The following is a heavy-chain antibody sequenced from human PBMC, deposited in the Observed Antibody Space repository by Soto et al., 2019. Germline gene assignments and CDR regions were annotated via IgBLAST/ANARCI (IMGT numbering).Heavy chain of an antibody. J-gene: IGHJ6*02. CDR1: GYTFTSYY. D-gene: IGHD5-18*01. CDR3: ASKISPDYSYGTTYYYYGMDV. Sequence: QVQLVQSGAEMKKPGASVKVSCKASGYTFTSYYMHWVRQAPGQGLEWMGIINPSGGSTSYAQKFQGRVTMTRDTSTSTVYMELSSLRSEDTAVYYCASKISPDYSYGTTYYYYGMDVWGQGTTVTVSS. V-gene: IGHV1-46*01. CDR2: INPSGGST.